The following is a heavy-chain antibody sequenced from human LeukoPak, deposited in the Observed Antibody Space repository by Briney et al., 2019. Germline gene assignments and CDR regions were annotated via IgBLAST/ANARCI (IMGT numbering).Heavy chain of an antibody. Sequence: PGGSLRLSCAASGLSFRSYSMSWVRQAPGKGLEWVANIKRDGTEKHYVGSVEGRFTISRDNAKNPLYLQMNRLRAEDTAVYYCARERQLERLAFGKEGSAFDYWGQGTLVTVSS. D-gene: IGHD1-1*01. CDR2: IKRDGTEK. CDR3: ARERQLERLAFGKEGSAFDY. V-gene: IGHV3-7*01. J-gene: IGHJ4*02. CDR1: GLSFRSYS.